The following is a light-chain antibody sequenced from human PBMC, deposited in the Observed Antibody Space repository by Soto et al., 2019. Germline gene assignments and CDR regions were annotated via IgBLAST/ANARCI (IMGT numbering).Light chain of an antibody. V-gene: IGLV2-23*02. J-gene: IGLJ3*02. CDR1: SSDVGSYNL. Sequence: QSALTQPASVSGSPGQSITISCTGTSSDVGSYNLVSGYQQHPGKAPKLMIYEVSKRPSGVSNRFSGSKSGNTASLTISGLQAEDEADYYCCSYAGSSTPNWVFGGGTKLTVL. CDR3: CSYAGSSTPNWV. CDR2: EVS.